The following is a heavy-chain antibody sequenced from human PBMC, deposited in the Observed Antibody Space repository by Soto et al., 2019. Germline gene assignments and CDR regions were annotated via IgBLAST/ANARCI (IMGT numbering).Heavy chain of an antibody. V-gene: IGHV3-23*01. CDR2: ISGSGGST. D-gene: IGHD3-16*01. CDR3: AKDGGRGCDAFDI. J-gene: IGHJ3*02. Sequence: EVQLLESGGGLVQPGGSLRLSCAASGFTFSSYAMSWVRQAPGKGLEWISAISGSGGSTYYADSVKGRFTISRDNSKNTLYRQISGLRGEDTAVYYCAKDGGRGCDAFDIWGQGTMVTGSS. CDR1: GFTFSSYA.